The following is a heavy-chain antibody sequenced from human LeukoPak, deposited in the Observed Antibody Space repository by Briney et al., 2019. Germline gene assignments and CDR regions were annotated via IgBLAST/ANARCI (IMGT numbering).Heavy chain of an antibody. Sequence: GGSLRLSCAASGFTFSSYAMHWVRQAPGKGLEWVAVISYDGSNKYYADSVKGRFTISRDNSKNTLYLQMNSLRAEDTAVYYCVRALMGTEDYWGQGTLVTVPS. D-gene: IGHD2-8*01. CDR2: ISYDGSNK. V-gene: IGHV3-30-3*01. J-gene: IGHJ4*02. CDR1: GFTFSSYA. CDR3: VRALMGTEDY.